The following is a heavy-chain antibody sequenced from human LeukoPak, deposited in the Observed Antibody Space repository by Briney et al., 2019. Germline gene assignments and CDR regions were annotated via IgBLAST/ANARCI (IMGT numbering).Heavy chain of an antibody. J-gene: IGHJ4*02. D-gene: IGHD1-26*01. Sequence: GGSLRLSCAASGFTFSSYWMHWVRQAPGKGLVWVSRINSDGSSTSYADSVKGRFTISRDNAKNTLYLQMNSLRAEDTAVYYCARVTNSGYVDYWGQGTLVTVSS. CDR3: ARVTNSGYVDY. CDR2: INSDGSST. CDR1: GFTFSSYW. V-gene: IGHV3-74*01.